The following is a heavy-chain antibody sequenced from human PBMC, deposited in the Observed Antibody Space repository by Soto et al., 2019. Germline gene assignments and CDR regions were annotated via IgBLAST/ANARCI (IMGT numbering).Heavy chain of an antibody. CDR3: ARRGVANSRDAFDI. CDR1: GGTFSNYA. J-gene: IGHJ3*02. V-gene: IGHV1-69*01. D-gene: IGHD1-26*01. CDR2: AISVYGST. Sequence: QVQLVQSGAEVKKPGTSVKVSCEVSGGTFSNYAITWVRQAPGQGLEWLGGAISVYGSTNYAQKFQGRVTITAGESATTTFMELSSLRSDDTAVYYCARRGVANSRDAFDIWGQGTLVTVS.